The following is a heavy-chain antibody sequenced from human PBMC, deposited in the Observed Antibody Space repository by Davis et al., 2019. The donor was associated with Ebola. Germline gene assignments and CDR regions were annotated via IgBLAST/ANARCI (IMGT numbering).Heavy chain of an antibody. D-gene: IGHD4-17*01. CDR3: ARDYGWAAGWWFDP. Sequence: ASVKVSCKASGYTFTSYGISWVRQAPGQGLEWAGRINPNSGGTNYAQKFRGRVTMTRDTSISTAYMELSRLRSDDTAVYYCARDYGWAAGWWFDPWGQGTLVTVSS. CDR1: GYTFTSYG. J-gene: IGHJ5*02. V-gene: IGHV1-2*06. CDR2: INPNSGGT.